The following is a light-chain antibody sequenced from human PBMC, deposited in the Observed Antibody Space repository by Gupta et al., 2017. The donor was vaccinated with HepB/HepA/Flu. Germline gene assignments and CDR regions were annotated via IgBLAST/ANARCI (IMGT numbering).Light chain of an antibody. Sequence: EIVLTQSPAPLSLSPGERATLSCRASQSISYYVAWYQQKPGQAPRLLIYDASRRATGIPARFSGSGSGTDFTLIINSLEPEDFAVYYCQQRSDWPRTFGQGTKMEI. CDR1: QSISYY. CDR2: DAS. V-gene: IGKV3-11*01. CDR3: QQRSDWPRT. J-gene: IGKJ1*01.